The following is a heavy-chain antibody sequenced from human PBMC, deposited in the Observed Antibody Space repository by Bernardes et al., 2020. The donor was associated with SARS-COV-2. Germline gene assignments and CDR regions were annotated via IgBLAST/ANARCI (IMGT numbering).Heavy chain of an antibody. V-gene: IGHV3-21*01. Sequence: GGSLRLSCAASGFTFSSYSMNWVRQAPGKGLEWVSSISSSSNYIYYADSVKGRFTISRDNAKNSLYLQMNSLRAEDTAVYYCASFMTMVAGYYYGMDVWGQGTTVTVSS. CDR1: GFTFSSYS. CDR2: ISSSSNYI. CDR3: ASFMTMVAGYYYGMDV. J-gene: IGHJ6*02. D-gene: IGHD3-10*01.